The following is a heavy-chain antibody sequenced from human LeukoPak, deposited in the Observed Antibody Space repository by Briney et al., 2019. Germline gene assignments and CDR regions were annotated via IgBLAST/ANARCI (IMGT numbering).Heavy chain of an antibody. CDR3: TTGRNRTDGYKYADY. CDR2: IIPIFGTA. D-gene: IGHD5-24*01. J-gene: IGHJ4*02. CDR1: GGTFSSYA. Sequence: SVKVSCKASGGTFSSYAISWVRQAPGHGLEWTGVIIPIFGTANYAQKFQGRVTITTDEYTSTAYMELSSLRSEHTTARYCTTGRNRTDGYKYADYCGQGTLVTASS. V-gene: IGHV1-69*05.